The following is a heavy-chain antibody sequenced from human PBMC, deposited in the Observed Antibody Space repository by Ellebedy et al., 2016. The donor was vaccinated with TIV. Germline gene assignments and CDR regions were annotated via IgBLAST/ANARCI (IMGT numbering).Heavy chain of an antibody. CDR1: GYTFTGYF. CDR2: INPNSGGT. V-gene: IGHV1-2*02. CDR3: ARDFDYGDYYYFDY. Sequence: AASVKVSCKASGYTFTGYFMHWVRHAAGQGLVWMGWINPNSGGTNYAQQFQGRVTMTRDTSISTAYMELSRLISDDTAVYYCARDFDYGDYYYFDYWGQGTLVTVSS. J-gene: IGHJ4*02. D-gene: IGHD4-17*01.